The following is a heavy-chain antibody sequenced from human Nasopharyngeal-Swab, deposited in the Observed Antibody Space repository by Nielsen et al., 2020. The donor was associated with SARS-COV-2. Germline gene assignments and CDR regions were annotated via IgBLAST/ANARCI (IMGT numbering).Heavy chain of an antibody. Sequence: VCPAPRKGLEWVSAISGSGGSTYYADSVKGRFTISRDNSKNTLYLQMNSLRAEDTAVYYCAKVRFLEWLLRFDPWGQGTLVTVSS. J-gene: IGHJ5*02. CDR2: ISGSGGST. V-gene: IGHV3-23*01. D-gene: IGHD3-3*01. CDR3: AKVRFLEWLLRFDP.